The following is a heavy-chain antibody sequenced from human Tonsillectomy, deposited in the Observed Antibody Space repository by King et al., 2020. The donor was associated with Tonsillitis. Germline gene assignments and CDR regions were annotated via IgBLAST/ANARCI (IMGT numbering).Heavy chain of an antibody. Sequence: VQLVQSGAEVKKPGASVKVSCKASGYTFTDYYMLWVRQAPGQGLEWMGWISPNTGGTRYAQNFQGRVTMTRDTSISTVYMDLRSLTSDDMAVYYCAISATVVAGTVLDYWGQVTLVTVSS. CDR3: AISATVVAGTVLDY. J-gene: IGHJ4*02. D-gene: IGHD6-19*01. V-gene: IGHV1-2*02. CDR1: GYTFTDYY. CDR2: ISPNTGGT.